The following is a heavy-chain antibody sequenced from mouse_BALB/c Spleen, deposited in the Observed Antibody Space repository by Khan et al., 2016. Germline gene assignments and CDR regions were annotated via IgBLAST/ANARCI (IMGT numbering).Heavy chain of an antibody. CDR1: GFTFSSFG. Sequence: EVELVESGGGLVQPGGSRKLSCAASGFTFSSFGMHWVRQAPEKGLEWVAYISSGSSTIYYADTVKGRFTISSDTPKHTLFLQMTSLRSEDTAMYYCARYPFAYWGQGTLVTVSA. J-gene: IGHJ3*01. CDR3: ARYPFAY. V-gene: IGHV5-17*02. CDR2: ISSGSSTI.